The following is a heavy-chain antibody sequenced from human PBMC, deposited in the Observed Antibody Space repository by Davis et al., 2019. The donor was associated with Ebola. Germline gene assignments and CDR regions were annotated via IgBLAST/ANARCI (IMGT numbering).Heavy chain of an antibody. J-gene: IGHJ4*02. CDR3: ARESYYDSSGYYYVRYYFDY. Sequence: GGSLRLSCATSGFTFTHYAMTWYRQAPGQGLQWVASVTASGGHTFYADSVKGRFTISRDISRNTLYLQMNSLRAEDTAVYYCARESYYDSSGYYYVRYYFDYWGQGTLVTVSS. D-gene: IGHD3-22*01. CDR1: GFTFTHYA. V-gene: IGHV3-23*01. CDR2: VTASGGHT.